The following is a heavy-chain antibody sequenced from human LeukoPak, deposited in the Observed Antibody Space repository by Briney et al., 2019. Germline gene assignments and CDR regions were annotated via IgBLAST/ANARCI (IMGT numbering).Heavy chain of an antibody. Sequence: PSETLSLTCIVSGDSISTYYWNWIRQAPGKGLGWIGYIYYSGYSEYNPSLKSRFTISVDTSKNQISLRLSSVTAADTATYFCARSCSTLSCYRYYGMDVWGQGTTVTVSS. V-gene: IGHV4-59*01. D-gene: IGHD2-2*02. CDR1: GDSISTYY. CDR2: IYYSGYS. J-gene: IGHJ6*02. CDR3: ARSCSTLSCYRYYGMDV.